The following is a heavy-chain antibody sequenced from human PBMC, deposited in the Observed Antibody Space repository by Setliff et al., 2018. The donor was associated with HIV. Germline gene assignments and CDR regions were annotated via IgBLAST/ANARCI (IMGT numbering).Heavy chain of an antibody. CDR3: AISGSPDRRPT. D-gene: IGHD3-10*01. J-gene: IGHJ5*02. CDR1: ENTFTRYW. V-gene: IGHV5-51*01. CDR2: IYAGDSDT. Sequence: GESLKISCKGSENTFTRYWIGWVRQMPGKGLEWMGIIYAGDSDTRYSPSFQGQVTISADKSISTAYLQWSSLKASDTAMYYCAISGSPDRRPTWGQGTLVTV.